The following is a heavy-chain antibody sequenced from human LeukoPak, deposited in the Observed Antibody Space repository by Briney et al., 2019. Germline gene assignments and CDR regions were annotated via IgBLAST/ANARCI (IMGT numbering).Heavy chain of an antibody. CDR1: GGTFSNYV. D-gene: IGHD3-10*01. V-gene: IGHV1-2*02. Sequence: EASVKVSCKASGGTFSNYVISWVRQAPGQGLEWMGWINPNSGDTTYAQKFQGRVTMTRDTSITTAYMEVSSLRSDDTAVYYCARGSSDSGWGSYSGFIHDYWGQGTLVTVSS. CDR2: INPNSGDT. CDR3: ARGSSDSGWGSYSGFIHDY. J-gene: IGHJ4*02.